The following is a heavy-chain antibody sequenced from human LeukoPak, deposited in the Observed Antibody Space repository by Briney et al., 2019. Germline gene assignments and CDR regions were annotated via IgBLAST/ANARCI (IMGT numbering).Heavy chain of an antibody. CDR2: ISGSGTVT. V-gene: IGHV3-23*01. D-gene: IGHD2-15*01. CDR3: AKTSVGEGRIIGSGYFDN. J-gene: IGHJ4*02. Sequence: GGSLRLSCAASGFTFSRSAIHWVRQAPGKGLEWVSIISGSGTVTYYADSVKGRFTISRDNSKNTLYLQMNSLRAEDTAVYYCAKTSVGEGRIIGSGYFDNWGQGTLVTVSS. CDR1: GFTFSRSA.